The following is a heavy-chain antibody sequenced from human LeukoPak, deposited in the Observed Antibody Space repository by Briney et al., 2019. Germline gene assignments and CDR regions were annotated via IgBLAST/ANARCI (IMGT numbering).Heavy chain of an antibody. J-gene: IGHJ4*02. V-gene: IGHV1-2*04. CDR1: GYTFTGYY. CDR2: INPNSGGT. Sequence: ASVKVSCQASGYTFTGYYMHWVRQAPGQGLEWMGWINPNSGGTNYAQKFQGWVTMTRDTSISTAYMELSRLRSDDTAVYYCARGVYGSGRLGDYWGQGTLVTVSS. D-gene: IGHD3-10*01. CDR3: ARGVYGSGRLGDY.